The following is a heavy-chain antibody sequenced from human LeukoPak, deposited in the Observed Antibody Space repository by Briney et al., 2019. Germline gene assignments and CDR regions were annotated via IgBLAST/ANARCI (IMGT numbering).Heavy chain of an antibody. J-gene: IGHJ4*02. CDR2: IWYGGSNK. V-gene: IGHV3-33*01. CDR1: GFTFSSYG. CDR3: ATFEYSSSSRDY. D-gene: IGHD6-6*01. Sequence: GRSLRLSCAASGFTFSSYGMHWVRQAPGKGLEWVAVIWYGGSNKYYADSVKGRFTISRDNSKNTLYLQMNSLRAEDTAVYYCATFEYSSSSRDYWGQGTLVTVSS.